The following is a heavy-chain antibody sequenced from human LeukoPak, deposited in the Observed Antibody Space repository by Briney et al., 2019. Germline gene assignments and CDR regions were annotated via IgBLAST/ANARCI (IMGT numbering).Heavy chain of an antibody. V-gene: IGHV3-74*03. D-gene: IGHD3-3*02. Sequence: PGGSLRLSCAASGFSVGNYWMHWVRQAPGKGLVWVSRSEGDDTTTTYADSVKGRFTVSRDNAKNTVYLQMNSLRVEDTAVYYCAKLDWFDPWGRGTLVTVSP. CDR1: GFSVGNYW. J-gene: IGHJ5*02. CDR2: SEGDDTTT. CDR3: AKLDWFDP.